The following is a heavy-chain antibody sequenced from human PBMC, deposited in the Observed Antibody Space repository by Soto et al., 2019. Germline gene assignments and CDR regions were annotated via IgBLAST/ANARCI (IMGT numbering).Heavy chain of an antibody. CDR1: GDSISPYY. CDR3: ARDSPTDGSGPY. CDR2: VFSRGGT. Sequence: SETLSLTCTVSGDSISPYYWSWIRQTPGKGLEWIGYVFSRGGTRYNPSLQSRVTMSVDTSMNQFSLNLASVTAADTAVYYCARDSPTDGSGPYWGQGILVTVSS. J-gene: IGHJ4*02. V-gene: IGHV4-4*08. D-gene: IGHD3-10*01.